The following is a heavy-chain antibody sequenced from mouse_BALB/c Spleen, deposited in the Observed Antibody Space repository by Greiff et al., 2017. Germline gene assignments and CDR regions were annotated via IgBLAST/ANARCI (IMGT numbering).Heavy chain of an antibody. D-gene: IGHD2-14*01. CDR2: IWSDGST. CDR1: GFSLTSYG. J-gene: IGHJ4*01. Sequence: VKVEESGPDLVAPSQSLSITCTVSGFSLTSYGVHWVRQPPGKGLEWLVVIWSDGSTTYNSALKSRLSISKDNSKSQVFLKMNSLQTDDTAMYYCARHRYDRNAMDYWGQGTSVTVSS. V-gene: IGHV2-6-2*01. CDR3: ARHRYDRNAMDY.